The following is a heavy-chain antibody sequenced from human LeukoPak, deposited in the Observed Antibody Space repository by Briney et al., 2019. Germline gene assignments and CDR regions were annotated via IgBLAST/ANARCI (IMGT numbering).Heavy chain of an antibody. D-gene: IGHD3-10*01. V-gene: IGHV3-7*01. CDR1: GFTFSSYW. CDR3: ARRYYYGSGTEDNYFDY. Sequence: GGSLRLSCAASGFTFSSYWMSWVRQAPGKGLEWVANIKQDGSEKYYVDSVKGRFTISRDNAKNSLYLQMNSLRAEDTAVYYCARRYYYGSGTEDNYFDYWGQGTLVTVSS. J-gene: IGHJ4*02. CDR2: IKQDGSEK.